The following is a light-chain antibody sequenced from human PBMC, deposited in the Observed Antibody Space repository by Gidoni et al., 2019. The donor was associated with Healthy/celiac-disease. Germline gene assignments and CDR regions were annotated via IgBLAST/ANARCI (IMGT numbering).Light chain of an antibody. V-gene: IGKV2-28*01. CDR3: MQALQTPRYT. CDR2: LGS. Sequence: IVMTQSPLSLPVTPGEPASISCRSSQSLLHSNGYNYLDWYLQKPGQSPQLLIYLGSNRASGVPDRFSGSGSGTDFTLKISRVEAEDVGVYYCMQALQTPRYTFGQXTKLEIK. J-gene: IGKJ2*01. CDR1: QSLLHSNGYNY.